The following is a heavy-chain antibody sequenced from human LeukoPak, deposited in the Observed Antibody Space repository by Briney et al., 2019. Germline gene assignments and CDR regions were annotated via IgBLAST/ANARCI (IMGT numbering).Heavy chain of an antibody. CDR1: GLTFSTYS. D-gene: IGHD3/OR15-3a*01. V-gene: IGHV3-21*01. J-gene: IGHJ6*02. Sequence: PGGSLRLSCAASGLTFSTYSMNWVRQAPGKGLEWVSSISSDSNYIYYADSLKGRFTISRDNAKSSLYLQMISLRAEDTAVYYCARVAFGLYVMDVWGQGITVTVSS. CDR2: ISSDSNYI. CDR3: ARVAFGLYVMDV.